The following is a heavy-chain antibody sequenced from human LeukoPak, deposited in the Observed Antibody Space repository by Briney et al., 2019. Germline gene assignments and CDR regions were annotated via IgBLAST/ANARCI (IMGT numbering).Heavy chain of an antibody. D-gene: IGHD3-3*01. V-gene: IGHV3-23*01. CDR1: GFTFSSYA. J-gene: IGHJ6*04. Sequence: GGSLRLSCAASGFTFSSYAMSWVRQAPGKGLEWVSAISGSGGSTYYAGSVKGRFTISRDNSKNTLYLQMNSLRAEDTAVYYCAKDLQISDFWSGYYMTSEDVWGKGTTVTVSS. CDR3: AKDLQISDFWSGYYMTSEDV. CDR2: ISGSGGST.